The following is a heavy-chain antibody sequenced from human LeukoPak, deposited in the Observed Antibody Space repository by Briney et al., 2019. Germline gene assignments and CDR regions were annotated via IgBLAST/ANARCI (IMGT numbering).Heavy chain of an antibody. J-gene: IGHJ5*02. CDR3: ARDPAAGVVVAATNWFDP. D-gene: IGHD2-15*01. CDR1: GFTVSSNY. V-gene: IGHV3-53*01. Sequence: GGSLRLSCAASGFTVSSNYMTWVRQAPGKGLQWVSVIYSGGSTYYADSVKGRFTISRDNAKNTLYLQMNSLRAEDTAVYYCARDPAAGVVVAATNWFDPWGQGTLVTVSS. CDR2: IYSGGST.